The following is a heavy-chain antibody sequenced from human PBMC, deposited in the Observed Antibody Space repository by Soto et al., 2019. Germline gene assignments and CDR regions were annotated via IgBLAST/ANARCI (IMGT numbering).Heavy chain of an antibody. Sequence: EVQLVESGGGLVKPGGSLRLSCAASGFTFSSYSMNWVRQAPGKGLEWVSSISSSSSYIYYADSVKGRFTISRDNAKNSRYLRMNSLRDEDTAVYYCEGVGDDAFDIWGQGTMVTVSS. D-gene: IGHD3-16*01. CDR1: GFTFSSYS. CDR3: EGVGDDAFDI. CDR2: ISSSSSYI. V-gene: IGHV3-21*01. J-gene: IGHJ3*02.